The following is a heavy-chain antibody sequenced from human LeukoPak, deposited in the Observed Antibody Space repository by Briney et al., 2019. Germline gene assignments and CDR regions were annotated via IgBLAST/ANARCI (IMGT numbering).Heavy chain of an antibody. CDR2: MNSDGSST. CDR1: GFPYSTYW. D-gene: IGHD3-3*01. CDR3: AGGGRITCNPHS. J-gene: IGHJ5*01. Sequence: GGSLRLSCAAPGFPYSTYWMHWVRQAPGKGLVWVSRMNSDGSSTTYADSVKGRFTISKDNAKNTLYLQMNSLRVEDTAVYYCAGGGRITCNPHSWG. V-gene: IGHV3-74*01.